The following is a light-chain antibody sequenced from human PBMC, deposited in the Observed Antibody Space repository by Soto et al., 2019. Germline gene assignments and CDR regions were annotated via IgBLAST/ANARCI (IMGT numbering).Light chain of an antibody. CDR1: SSDVGSYNY. V-gene: IGLV2-11*01. J-gene: IGLJ1*01. CDR2: DVN. CDR3: CSYAGSYV. Sequence: QSALTQPRSVSGSPGQSVAISCTGTSSDVGSYNYVSWYQQHPGKAPKLIIYDVNKRPSGVPDRFSGSKSGSTASLTISGLQAEDEADYYCCSYAGSYVFGTGTKLTVL.